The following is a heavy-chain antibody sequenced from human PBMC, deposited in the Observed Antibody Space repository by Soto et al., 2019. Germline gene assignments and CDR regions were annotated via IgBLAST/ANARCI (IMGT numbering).Heavy chain of an antibody. CDR3: ARVVRGVGVVNFFGWFDP. V-gene: IGHV1-69*13. CDR1: GGTFSSYG. Sequence: GASVKVSCKASGGTFSSYGISWVRQAPGQGLEWMGGIIPIYGSASYSQSFQGRVTITADESTSTAYMELSSLRSDDTAVYYCARVVRGVGVVNFFGWFDPWGQGSLVTVSS. CDR2: IIPIYGSA. D-gene: IGHD3-3*01. J-gene: IGHJ5*02.